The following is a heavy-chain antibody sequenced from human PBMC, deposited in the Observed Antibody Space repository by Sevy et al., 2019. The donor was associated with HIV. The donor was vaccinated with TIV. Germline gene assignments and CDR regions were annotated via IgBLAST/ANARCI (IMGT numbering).Heavy chain of an antibody. CDR2: IYYSGST. V-gene: IGHV4-61*01. CDR1: GGSVSSGSYY. CDR3: ARDYGGNSPYYYYGMDV. J-gene: IGHJ6*02. Sequence: SETLSLTCTVSGGSVSSGSYYWSWIWQPPGKGLEWIGYIYYSGSTNYNPSLKSRVTISVDTSKNQFSLKLSSVTAADTAVYYCARDYGGNSPYYYYGMDVWGQGTTVTVSS. D-gene: IGHD4-17*01.